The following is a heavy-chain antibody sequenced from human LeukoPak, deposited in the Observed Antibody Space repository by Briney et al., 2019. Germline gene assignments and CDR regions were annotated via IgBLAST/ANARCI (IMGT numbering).Heavy chain of an antibody. CDR3: AKEGVAGNFDY. D-gene: IGHD6-19*01. V-gene: IGHV3-30*18. J-gene: IGHJ4*02. CDR2: ISYDGSNK. CDR1: GFTFSSYG. Sequence: QPGGSLRLSCAASGFTFSSYGMHWVRQAPGKGLEWVAVISYDGSNKYYADSVKGRFTISGDNSKNTLYLQMNSLRAEDTAVYYCAKEGVAGNFDYWGQGTLVTVSS.